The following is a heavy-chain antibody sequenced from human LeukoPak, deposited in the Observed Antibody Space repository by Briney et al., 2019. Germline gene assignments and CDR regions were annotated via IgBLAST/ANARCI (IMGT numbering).Heavy chain of an antibody. Sequence: SETLSLTCTVSGGSISSSTYYWGWIRQPPGKGLEWIGSIFYSGRTYYNPSPKSRVTMSVDTSKNQFSLRLSSVNAADTAVYYCARDILATSIAAPYYWGQGTLVTVSS. CDR3: ARDILATSIAAPYY. CDR1: GGSISSSTYY. D-gene: IGHD6-13*01. CDR2: IFYSGRT. J-gene: IGHJ4*02. V-gene: IGHV4-39*07.